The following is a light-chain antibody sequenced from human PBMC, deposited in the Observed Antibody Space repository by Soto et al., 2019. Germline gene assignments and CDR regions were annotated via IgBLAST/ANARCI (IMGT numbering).Light chain of an antibody. CDR3: ETWDRNTKNGV. V-gene: IGLV4-60*01. CDR1: SGHSSYI. Sequence: QLVLTQSSSASASLGSSVKLTCTLSSGHSSYIIAWHQQQPGKAPRYLMKLEGSGSYNKGSGVPDRFSGSSSGADRYLTIPNPKLKGGADYSGETWDRNTKNGVLGGGTRLTV. CDR2: LEGSGSY. J-gene: IGLJ3*02.